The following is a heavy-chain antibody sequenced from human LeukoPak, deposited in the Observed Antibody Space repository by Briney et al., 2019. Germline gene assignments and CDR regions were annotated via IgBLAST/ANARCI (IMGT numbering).Heavy chain of an antibody. CDR2: INPNSGDT. D-gene: IGHD1-26*01. J-gene: IGHJ5*02. CDR1: GYIFTGYY. V-gene: IGHV1-2*02. Sequence: ASVKVSCKASGYIFTGYYMHWVRQAPGQGLEWMGWINPNSGDTNYAQKFQGRVTMTRDTSISTAYMEVSRLRSDDTAVYYCARDRSGSYDNWLDPWGQGTLVIVSS. CDR3: ARDRSGSYDNWLDP.